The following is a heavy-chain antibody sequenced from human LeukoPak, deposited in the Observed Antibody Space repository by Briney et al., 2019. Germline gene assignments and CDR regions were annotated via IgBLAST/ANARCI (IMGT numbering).Heavy chain of an antibody. CDR2: IYHSGST. D-gene: IGHD4-17*01. V-gene: IGHV4-4*02. J-gene: IGHJ4*02. CDR3: ARDGVRYGDYGFDY. CDR1: GGSISSSNW. Sequence: PSETLSLTCAVSGGSISSSNWWSWVRQPPGKGLEWIGEIYHSGSTNYNPSLKSRVTISVDKSKNQFSLKLSSVTAADTAVYYCARDGVRYGDYGFDYWGQGTLVAVSS.